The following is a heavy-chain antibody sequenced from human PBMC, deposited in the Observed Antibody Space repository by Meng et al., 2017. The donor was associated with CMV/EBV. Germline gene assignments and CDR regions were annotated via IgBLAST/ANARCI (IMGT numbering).Heavy chain of an antibody. J-gene: IGHJ6*02. CDR3: TRASFSRYCSSTSCYYGMDV. CDR1: GFTFSGSA. Sequence: GESLKISCAASGFTFSGSAMHWVRQASGKGLEWVGRIRSKANSYATAYAASVKGRFTISRDDLKNTAYLQMNSLKTEDTAVYYCTRASFSRYCSSTSCYYGMDVWGQGTTVTVSS. D-gene: IGHD2-2*01. CDR2: IRSKANSYAT. V-gene: IGHV3-73*01.